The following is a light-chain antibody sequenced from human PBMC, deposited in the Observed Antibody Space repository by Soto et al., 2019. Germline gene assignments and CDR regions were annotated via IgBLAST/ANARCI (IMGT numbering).Light chain of an antibody. Sequence: QSALTQPASVSGSPGQSITISCTGTSSDIGSYKFVSWYQQHVGKAPKVMTYEGSKRPSGVSDRFSASKSGNTASLTISGRQAEDEADYYCCSHAGDHVVFGGGTKLTVL. CDR1: SSDIGSYKF. V-gene: IGLV2-23*01. CDR2: EGS. CDR3: CSHAGDHVV. J-gene: IGLJ2*01.